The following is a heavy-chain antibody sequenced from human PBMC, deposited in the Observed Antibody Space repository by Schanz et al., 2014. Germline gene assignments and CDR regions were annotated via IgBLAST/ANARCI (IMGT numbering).Heavy chain of an antibody. CDR3: AKDLISGWSGFDY. CDR1: RFTISRNP. D-gene: IGHD6-19*01. Sequence: VQLVESGGGLVKPGGSLRLSCTGSRFTISRNPIHWVRQAPGKGLEWVSIIYTDGSTYYADSVRDRFTISRDNSKNTLYLLMNSLRAEDTAVYYCAKDLISGWSGFDYWGQGTLVTVSS. J-gene: IGHJ4*02. CDR2: IYTDGST. V-gene: IGHV3-66*01.